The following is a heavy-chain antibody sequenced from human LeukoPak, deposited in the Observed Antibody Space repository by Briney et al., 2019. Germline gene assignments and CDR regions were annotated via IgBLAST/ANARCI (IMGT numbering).Heavy chain of an antibody. Sequence: GGSLRLSCAASGFTSSSYAMSWVRQAPGKGLDWVSAISGSAGSTYYADSVKGRFTISRDNSKNTLYLQMNSLRAEDTAVYYCAKAKQWLQGTLDYWGQGTLVTVSS. CDR2: ISGSAGST. V-gene: IGHV3-23*01. CDR1: GFTSSSYA. J-gene: IGHJ4*02. D-gene: IGHD6-19*01. CDR3: AKAKQWLQGTLDY.